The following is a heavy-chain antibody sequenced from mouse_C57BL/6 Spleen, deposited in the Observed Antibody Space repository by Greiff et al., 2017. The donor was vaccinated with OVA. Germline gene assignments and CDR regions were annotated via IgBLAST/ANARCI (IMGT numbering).Heavy chain of an antibody. Sequence: QQSCKASGYTFTSYWMHWVKQRPGQGLEWIGEIDPSDSYTNYNQKFKGKSTLTVDKSSSTAYMQLSSLTSEDSAVYYCARLDTTVVATDYWGQGTTLTVSS. D-gene: IGHD1-1*01. V-gene: IGHV1-69*01. CDR1: GYTFTSYW. CDR2: IDPSDSYT. J-gene: IGHJ2*01. CDR3: ARLDTTVVATDY.